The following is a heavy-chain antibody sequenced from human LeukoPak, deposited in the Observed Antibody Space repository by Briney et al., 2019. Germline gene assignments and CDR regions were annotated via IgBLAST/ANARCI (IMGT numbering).Heavy chain of an antibody. CDR2: IKPDGSEK. CDR3: ARWVSGWGY. CDR1: GFTFSNYW. Sequence: GGSLRLSCAASGFTFSNYWMTWVRHTPGKGLEWVANIKPDGSEKYYVDSVKGRSTISRDNAKNSLYLQMDSLRVEDTAVYYCARWVSGWGYWGQGTLVTVSS. J-gene: IGHJ4*01. V-gene: IGHV3-7*05. D-gene: IGHD6-19*01.